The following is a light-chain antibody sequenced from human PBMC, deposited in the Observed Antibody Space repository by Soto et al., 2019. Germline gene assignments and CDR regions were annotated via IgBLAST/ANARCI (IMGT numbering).Light chain of an antibody. V-gene: IGKV1-5*01. CDR1: QSISGW. CDR2: DAS. Sequence: DIQMTQSPSTLSASVGDRVTITCRASQSISGWLAWYQQKPGKAPKLLIYDASILDRGVPSRFSGSASGTEFPLTISSLQPDDFATSFCQQYYRFSWTFGQGTKVEIK. J-gene: IGKJ1*01. CDR3: QQYYRFSWT.